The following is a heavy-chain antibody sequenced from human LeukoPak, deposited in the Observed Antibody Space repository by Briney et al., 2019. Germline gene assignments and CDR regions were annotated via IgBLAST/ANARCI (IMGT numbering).Heavy chain of an antibody. CDR1: GYSFTSYW. CDR2: IYPGDSDT. V-gene: IGHV5-51*01. Sequence: GESLKISCKGSGYSFTSYWIGWVRQMPGKGLEWMGIIYPGDSDTRYSPSFQGQVTISADKSISTAYLQWSSLKASDTAMYYCARAPRAGYDFWSGYYYYYMDVWGKGTTVTVSS. D-gene: IGHD3-3*01. J-gene: IGHJ6*03. CDR3: ARAPRAGYDFWSGYYYYYMDV.